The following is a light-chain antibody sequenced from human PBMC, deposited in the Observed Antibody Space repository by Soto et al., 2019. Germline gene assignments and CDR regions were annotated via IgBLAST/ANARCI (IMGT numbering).Light chain of an antibody. V-gene: IGKV3-15*01. J-gene: IGKJ1*01. Sequence: EIVMTQSPATLSVSPGERATLSCRASQSVSSNLAWYQQKPGQAPRLLIYGASPRATGIPARFSGSGSGTEFTLTISSLQSEDFAVYYCQQNNNWPRTFGQGTKV. CDR3: QQNNNWPRT. CDR1: QSVSSN. CDR2: GAS.